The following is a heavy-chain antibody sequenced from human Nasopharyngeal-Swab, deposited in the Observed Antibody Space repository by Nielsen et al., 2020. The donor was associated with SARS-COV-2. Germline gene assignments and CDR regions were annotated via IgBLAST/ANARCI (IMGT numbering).Heavy chain of an antibody. D-gene: IGHD2-21*02. V-gene: IGHV5-51*01. CDR1: GSSFNNNW. CDR2: IYPSDSDT. CDR3: ARLPPNCGGDCYFDY. Sequence: GGSLRLSCRASGSSFNNNWIGWARQMPGKGLEFMGIIYPSDSDTRYSPPFQGQVTISADKSITTAYLQWSSLKASDTAMYYCARLPPNCGGDCYFDYWGQGTPVTVSS. J-gene: IGHJ4*02.